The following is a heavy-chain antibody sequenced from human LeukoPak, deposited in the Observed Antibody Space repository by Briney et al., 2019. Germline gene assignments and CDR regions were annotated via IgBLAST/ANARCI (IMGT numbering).Heavy chain of an antibody. V-gene: IGHV4-59*01. CDR3: AREAPLYYDILTGSGYFDY. Sequence: SETLSLTCTVSGGSISSYYWSWIRQPPGKGLEWIGYIYYSGSTNYNPSLKSRVTISVDTSKNQFSLKLSSVTAADTAVYYCAREAPLYYDILTGSGYFDYWGQGTLVTVSS. CDR2: IYYSGST. J-gene: IGHJ4*02. D-gene: IGHD3-9*01. CDR1: GGSISSYY.